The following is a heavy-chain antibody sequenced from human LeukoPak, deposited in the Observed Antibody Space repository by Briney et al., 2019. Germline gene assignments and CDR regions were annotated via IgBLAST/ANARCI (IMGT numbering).Heavy chain of an antibody. CDR3: AKVRWDNSGWYYLDY. CDR2: ISYDGSNK. J-gene: IGHJ4*02. D-gene: IGHD6-19*01. V-gene: IGHV3-30*04. Sequence: GGSLRLSCAASGFTFSSYAMHWVRQAPGKGLEWVAVISYDGSNKYYADSVKGRFTISRDNSKNTLHLQMNSLRAEDTAVYYCAKVRWDNSGWYYLDYWGQGTLVTVSS. CDR1: GFTFSSYA.